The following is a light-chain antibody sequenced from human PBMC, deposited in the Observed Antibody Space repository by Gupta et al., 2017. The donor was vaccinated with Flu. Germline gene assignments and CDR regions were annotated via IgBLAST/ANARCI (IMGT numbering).Light chain of an antibody. V-gene: IGKV3-20*01. CDR3: QQYGSSPRT. Sequence: EIVLTQSPGTLSLSPGERATLSCRASQSVSSNYLAWYQQKPGQAPRLLIYGASSRATGIPDRFSGSGSGTXFTLTIXRLEPEDIAVYYCQQYGSSPRTFGXGTKVEMK. CDR2: GAS. CDR1: QSVSSNY. J-gene: IGKJ2*01.